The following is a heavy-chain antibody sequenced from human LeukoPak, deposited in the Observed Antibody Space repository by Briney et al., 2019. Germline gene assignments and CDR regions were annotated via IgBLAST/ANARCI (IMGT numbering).Heavy chain of an antibody. CDR3: ARGVRVEYQLLNYYYYMDV. J-gene: IGHJ6*03. CDR2: IYTSGST. D-gene: IGHD2-2*01. Sequence: SETLSLTCTVSGGSISSYYWSWIRQPAGKGLEWIGRIYTSGSTNYNPSLKSRVTMSVDTSKNQFSLKPSSVTAADTAVYYCARGVRVEYQLLNYYYYMDVWGKGTTVTVSS. CDR1: GGSISSYY. V-gene: IGHV4-4*07.